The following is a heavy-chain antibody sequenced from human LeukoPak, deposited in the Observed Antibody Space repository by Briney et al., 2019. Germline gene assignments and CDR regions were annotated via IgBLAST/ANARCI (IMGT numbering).Heavy chain of an antibody. CDR3: ARGMISIFQPLYFDY. D-gene: IGHD3-9*01. CDR1: GFTVSSDY. CDR2: IYSGGRT. J-gene: IGHJ4*02. Sequence: PGGSLRLSCAASGFTVSSDYMSWVRQAPGKGLEWVSVIYSGGRTYYADSVKGRFTISRGNSKNTLFLQMNSLRAEDTAVYYCARGMISIFQPLYFDYWGQGTLVTVSS. V-gene: IGHV3-53*01.